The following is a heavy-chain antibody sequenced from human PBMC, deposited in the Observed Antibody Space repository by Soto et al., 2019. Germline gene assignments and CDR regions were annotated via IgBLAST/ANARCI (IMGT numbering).Heavy chain of an antibody. J-gene: IGHJ6*02. D-gene: IGHD1-26*01. CDR3: ARHGEVVGASDYYYYGMDV. CDR1: GYSFTSYW. V-gene: IGHV5-51*01. CDR2: IYPGDSDT. Sequence: GESLKISCKGSGYSFTSYWIGWVRQMPGKGLEWMGIIYPGDSDTRYSPSFQGQVTISADKSISTAYLQWSSLKASDTAMYYCARHGEVVGASDYYYYGMDVWGQGTTVTVSS.